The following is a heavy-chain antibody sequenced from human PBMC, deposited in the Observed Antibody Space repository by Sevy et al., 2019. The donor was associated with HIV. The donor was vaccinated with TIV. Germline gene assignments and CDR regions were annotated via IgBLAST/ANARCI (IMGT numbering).Heavy chain of an antibody. D-gene: IGHD5-12*01. CDR3: AREGSPYDTYYYYYGMDV. J-gene: IGHJ6*02. Sequence: GESLKISCAASGFTFNSYWMSWVRQAPGKGLEWVANIKQDGSEKYYVDSVKGRFTISRDNSRNSLFLQMNTLRAEDTAEYYCAREGSPYDTYYYYYGMDVWGQGTTVTVSS. CDR1: GFTFNSYW. CDR2: IKQDGSEK. V-gene: IGHV3-7*01.